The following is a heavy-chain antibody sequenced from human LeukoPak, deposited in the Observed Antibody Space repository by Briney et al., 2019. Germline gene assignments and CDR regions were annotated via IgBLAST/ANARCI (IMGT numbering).Heavy chain of an antibody. J-gene: IGHJ3*02. Sequence: GESLKISCTGSGYSFTSYWIGWVRQMPGKGLEWVGIIYPGDSDTRYSPSFQGQVTISADKSISTAYLQWSSLKASDTAMYYCASTVTIFGVVLKDAFDIWGQGTMVTVSS. D-gene: IGHD3-3*01. V-gene: IGHV5-51*03. CDR3: ASTVTIFGVVLKDAFDI. CDR2: IYPGDSDT. CDR1: GYSFTSYW.